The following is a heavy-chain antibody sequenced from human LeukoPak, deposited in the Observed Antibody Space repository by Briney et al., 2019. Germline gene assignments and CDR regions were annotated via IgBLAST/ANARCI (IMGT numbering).Heavy chain of an antibody. D-gene: IGHD1-1*01. CDR2: IDPSGGSR. CDR3: ARDKSGTTQGDSDY. J-gene: IGHJ4*02. V-gene: IGHV1-46*01. Sequence: ASVKVSCKASGYTFTRYYIHWVRPAPGQGLEWMGIIDPSGGSRSYAQKFQGRVTITRDTSTSTVYMELSSLRSEDTAVYYCARDKSGTTQGDSDYWGQGTLVTVSS. CDR1: GYTFTRYY.